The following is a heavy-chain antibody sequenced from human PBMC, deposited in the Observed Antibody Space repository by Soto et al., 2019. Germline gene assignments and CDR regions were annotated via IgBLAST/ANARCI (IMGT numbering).Heavy chain of an antibody. J-gene: IGHJ2*01. Sequence: QVQLVQSGAEVKKPGASVKVSCTASGYTFTDCSIHWLRQAPGQGLEWMGWINTGHGNTQYSLKFKDRVTITRESSATTAYMELSSLTSEETAVYYCARAPWRATVSYWYFDVWGRGTLVTVSS. CDR3: ARAPWRATVSYWYFDV. D-gene: IGHD1-1*01. CDR1: GYTFTDCS. V-gene: IGHV1-3*04. CDR2: INTGHGNT.